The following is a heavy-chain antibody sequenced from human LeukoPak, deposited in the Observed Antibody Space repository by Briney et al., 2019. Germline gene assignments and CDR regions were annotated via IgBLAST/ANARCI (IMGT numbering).Heavy chain of an antibody. CDR2: INQDGSEK. CDR3: ARERDGRFFDY. J-gene: IGHJ4*02. D-gene: IGHD5-24*01. Sequence: GSLRLSCAVSGLILRSYWMSWVRQAPGKGLEWVANINQDGSEKYFVDSVKGRFTISRDNAKNSLHLQMNTLRAEDTAVYYCARERDGRFFDYWGQGTLVTVSS. CDR1: GLILRSYW. V-gene: IGHV3-7*01.